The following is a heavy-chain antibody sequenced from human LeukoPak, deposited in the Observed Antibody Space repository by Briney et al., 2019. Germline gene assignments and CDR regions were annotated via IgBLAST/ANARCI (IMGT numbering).Heavy chain of an antibody. J-gene: IGHJ4*02. D-gene: IGHD3-22*01. CDR3: ARDGPLYYYDSSGYYSY. CDR2: ISYDGSNK. CDR1: GFTFSSSA. Sequence: GGSLRLSCAASGFTFSSSAMHWVRLAPVKGLEWVAVISYDGSNKYYADSVKGRFTISRDNSKNTLYLQMNSLRAEDTAVYYCARDGPLYYYDSSGYYSYWGQGTLVTVSS. V-gene: IGHV3-30-3*01.